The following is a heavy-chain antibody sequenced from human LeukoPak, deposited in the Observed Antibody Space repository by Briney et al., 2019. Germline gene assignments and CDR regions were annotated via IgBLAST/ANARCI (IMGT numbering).Heavy chain of an antibody. CDR2: INPGDSDP. Sequence: GESLKISCQVSGYIFTNYWIGWVRQMPGKGLEWMGIINPGDSDPRYSPSLQGRATISADRSISTAYLQWSSLKASDTAMYYCARHGVGSSWFGFDYWGQGTLVTVSS. J-gene: IGHJ4*02. CDR3: ARHGVGSSWFGFDY. D-gene: IGHD6-6*01. CDR1: GYIFTNYW. V-gene: IGHV5-51*01.